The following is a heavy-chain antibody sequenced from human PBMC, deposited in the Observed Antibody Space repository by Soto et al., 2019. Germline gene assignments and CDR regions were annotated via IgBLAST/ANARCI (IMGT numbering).Heavy chain of an antibody. V-gene: IGHV4-30-2*01. CDR1: GGSISSCGYS. J-gene: IGHJ5*02. CDR3: ARSGYDFWSGYDPDIWFDP. D-gene: IGHD3-3*01. CDR2: IYHSGST. Sequence: TLSLTCAVSGGSISSCGYSWSWIRQPPGKGLEWIGYIYHSGSTYYNPSLKSRVTISVDRSKNQFSLKLSSMTAADTAVYYCARSGYDFWSGYDPDIWFDPWGQGTLVTVSS.